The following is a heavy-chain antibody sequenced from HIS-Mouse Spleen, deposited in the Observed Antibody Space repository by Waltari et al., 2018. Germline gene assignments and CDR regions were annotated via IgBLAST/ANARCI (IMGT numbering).Heavy chain of an antibody. D-gene: IGHD6-13*01. J-gene: IGHJ2*01. CDR2: IYYSGST. CDR1: GGSISSSSYY. CDR3: AREIPYSSSWYDWYFDL. Sequence: QLQLQESGPGLVKPSETLSLTCTVSGGSISSSSYYWGWIRQPPGKGLEWIGSIYYSGSTYYNPARKSRVTRSVDTSKNQFSRKRSSVTAADTAVYYCAREIPYSSSWYDWYFDLWGRGTLVTVSS. V-gene: IGHV4-39*07.